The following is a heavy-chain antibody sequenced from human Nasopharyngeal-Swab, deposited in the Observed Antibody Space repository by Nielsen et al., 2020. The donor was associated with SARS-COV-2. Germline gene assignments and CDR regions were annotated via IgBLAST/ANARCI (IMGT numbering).Heavy chain of an antibody. D-gene: IGHD2-2*01. CDR3: ATIGVPAAMDV. V-gene: IGHV4-61*02. J-gene: IGHJ6*04. CDR2: IYTSGST. Sequence: SETLSLTCTVSGGSISSGSYYWSWIRQPAGKGLEWIGRIYTSGSTNYNPSLKSRVTISVDTSKNQSSLKLSSVTAADTAVYYCATIGVPAAMDVWGKGTTVTVSS. CDR1: GGSISSGSYY.